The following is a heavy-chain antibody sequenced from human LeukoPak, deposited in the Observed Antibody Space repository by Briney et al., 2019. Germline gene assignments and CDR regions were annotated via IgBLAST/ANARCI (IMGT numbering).Heavy chain of an antibody. D-gene: IGHD3-10*01. CDR2: MNPNSGNT. CDR3: ARVGATMVRGVIGNWFDP. CDR1: GYTFTSYD. V-gene: IGHV1-8*01. J-gene: IGHJ5*02. Sequence: GASVKVSCKASGYTFTSYDINWVRQATGQGLKWMGWMNPNSGNTGYAQKFQGRVTMTRNTSISTAYMELSSLRSEDTAVYYCARVGATMVRGVIGNWFDPWGQGTLVTVSS.